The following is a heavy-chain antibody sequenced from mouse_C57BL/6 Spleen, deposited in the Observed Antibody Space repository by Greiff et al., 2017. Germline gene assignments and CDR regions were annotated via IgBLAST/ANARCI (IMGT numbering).Heavy chain of an antibody. CDR2: ISSGSSTI. V-gene: IGHV5-17*01. CDR3: AKTGPGIIDYAMDY. D-gene: IGHD4-1*01. Sequence: EVQGVESGGGLVKPGGSLKLSCAASGFTFSDYGMHWVRQAPEKGLEWVAYISSGSSTIYYADTVKGRFTISRDNAKNTLFLQMTSLRSEDTAMYYCAKTGPGIIDYAMDYWGQGTSVTVSS. J-gene: IGHJ4*01. CDR1: GFTFSDYG.